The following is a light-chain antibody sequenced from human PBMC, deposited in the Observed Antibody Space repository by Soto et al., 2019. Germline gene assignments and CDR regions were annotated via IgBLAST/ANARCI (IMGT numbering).Light chain of an antibody. Sequence: EIVLTQSPATLSLSPGERATLSCRASQSISSHLAWYQQKPGQAPRLLIYDASNRATGIPVRFSGSGSGTDFTLTITSLEPEDFAVYYFQQRPNFPLTFGGGTNVHNK. J-gene: IGKJ4*01. V-gene: IGKV3-11*01. CDR2: DAS. CDR1: QSISSH. CDR3: QQRPNFPLT.